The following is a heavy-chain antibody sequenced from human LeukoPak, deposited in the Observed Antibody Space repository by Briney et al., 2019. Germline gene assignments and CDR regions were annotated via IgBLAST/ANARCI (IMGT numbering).Heavy chain of an antibody. CDR3: AKEIRGYDILTGYYYYYGMDV. CDR1: GFTFCSYI. J-gene: IGHJ6*02. CDR2: ISCSGGST. V-gene: IGHV3-23*01. D-gene: IGHD3-9*01. Sequence: GGSVRRSCSASGFTFCSYIMRWVRQAPGKGREGGSAISCSGGSTYYAASVKGRFTISRDNSKKTLYLQMNSLRAEDTAVYYCAKEIRGYDILTGYYYYYGMDVWGQGTTVTVSS.